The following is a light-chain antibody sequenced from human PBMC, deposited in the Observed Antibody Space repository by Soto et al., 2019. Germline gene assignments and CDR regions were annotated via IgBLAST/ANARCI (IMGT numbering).Light chain of an antibody. CDR1: QSVGGH. Sequence: EIVLTQSPATLSLSPGERATVSCRASQSVGGHLAWYQQRPGQAPRLLIYAASSRATGIPDRFSASGSGTDFTLTISRLEPEDFAMYHCQQYHSSPQTFGQGTKVDNK. CDR3: QQYHSSPQT. J-gene: IGKJ1*01. V-gene: IGKV3-20*01. CDR2: AAS.